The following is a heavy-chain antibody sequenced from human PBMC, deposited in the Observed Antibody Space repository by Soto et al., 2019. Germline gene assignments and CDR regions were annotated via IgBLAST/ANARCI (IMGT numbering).Heavy chain of an antibody. CDR2: ISSSSSTI. CDR1: GFTFSSYS. CDR3: ARKGINYDFWSGYFDY. Sequence: EVQLVESGGGLVQPGGSLRLSCAASGFTFSSYSMNWVRQAPGKGLEWVSYISSSSSTIYYADSVKGRFTISGDNAKNSLYLQMNSLRDEDTAVYYCARKGINYDFWSGYFDYWGQGTLVTVSS. D-gene: IGHD3-3*01. V-gene: IGHV3-48*02. J-gene: IGHJ4*02.